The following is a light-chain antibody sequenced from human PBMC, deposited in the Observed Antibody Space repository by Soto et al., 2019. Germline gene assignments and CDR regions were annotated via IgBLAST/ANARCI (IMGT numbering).Light chain of an antibody. CDR2: LEGSGSY. CDR1: SGHSSYI. V-gene: IGLV4-60*02. CDR3: ETWDSNTVV. J-gene: IGLJ2*01. Sequence: QLVLTQSSSASASLGSSVKLTCTLSSGHSSYIIAWHQQQPGKAPRYLMKLEGSGSYNKGSGVPDRFSGSSSGADCYLTISNLQFEDEADYYCETWDSNTVVFGGGTKLTVL.